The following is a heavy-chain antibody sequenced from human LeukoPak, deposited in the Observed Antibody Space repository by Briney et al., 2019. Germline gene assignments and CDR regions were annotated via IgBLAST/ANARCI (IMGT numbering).Heavy chain of an antibody. CDR2: INPNSGGT. J-gene: IGHJ3*02. V-gene: IGHV1-2*06. CDR3: ARDLYYYDSSGYWLYAFDI. Sequence: ASVKVSCKASGYTFTGYYMHWVRQAPGQGLEWIGRINPNSGGTNYAQKFQGRVTMTRDTSISTAYMELSRLRSDDTAVYYCARDLYYYDSSGYWLYAFDIWGQGTMVTVSS. D-gene: IGHD3-22*01. CDR1: GYTFTGYY.